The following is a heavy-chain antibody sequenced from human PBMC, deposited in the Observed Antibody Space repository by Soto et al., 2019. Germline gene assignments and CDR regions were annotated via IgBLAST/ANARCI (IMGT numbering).Heavy chain of an antibody. CDR3: AREEYYYDSSGYYYYYYGMDV. D-gene: IGHD3-22*01. CDR2: ISYDGSNK. V-gene: IGHV3-30-3*01. J-gene: IGHJ6*01. CDR1: GFTFSSYA. Sequence: QVQLVESGGGVVQPGRSLRLSCAASGFTFSSYAMHWVRQAPGKGLEWVAVISYDGSNKYYADSVKGRFTISRDNSKNTLYLQMNSLRAEDTAVYYCAREEYYYDSSGYYYYYYGMDVW.